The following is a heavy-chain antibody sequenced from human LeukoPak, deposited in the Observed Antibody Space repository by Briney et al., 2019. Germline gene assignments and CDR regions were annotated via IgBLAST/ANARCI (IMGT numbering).Heavy chain of an antibody. D-gene: IGHD3-22*01. CDR2: IKIDGSNT. V-gene: IGHV3-74*01. CDR3: AGGYDSRY. J-gene: IGHJ1*01. CDR1: GFTFSTYW. Sequence: PGRSLRLSCTASGFTFSTYWMQWVRQAPGKGLVWVSRIKIDGSNTAYADSVKGRFTISRDNAKNTLYLQMNSLRDEETAVYYCAGGYDSRYWGQGTLVSVSS.